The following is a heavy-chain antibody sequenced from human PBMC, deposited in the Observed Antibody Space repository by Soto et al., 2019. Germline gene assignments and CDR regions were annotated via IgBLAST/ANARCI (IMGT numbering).Heavy chain of an antibody. CDR2: ISGSGNQI. CDR3: AKNQDGTRPAPGAFDV. CDR1: GFTFDDYA. J-gene: IGHJ3*01. Sequence: EVQLSQSGGGLVRPGGSLRLSCAGSGFTFDDYAINWVRQAPGKGLEWVSGISGSGNQIDYTDSVEGRFIISRDDSKNPVFIQKNGLRAEDTAVYFGAKNQDGTRPAPGAFDVW. V-gene: IGHV3-23*01.